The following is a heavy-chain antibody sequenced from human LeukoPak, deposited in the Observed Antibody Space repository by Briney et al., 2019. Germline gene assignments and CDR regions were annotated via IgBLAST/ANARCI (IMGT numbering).Heavy chain of an antibody. Sequence: SETLSLTCTVSGGSISSGSYYWSWIRQPAGKGLEWIGRIYTSGSTNCNPSLKSRVTISVDTSKNQFSLKLSSVTAADTAVYYCARVQWLVQWFDPWGQGTLVTVSS. D-gene: IGHD6-19*01. CDR2: IYTSGST. V-gene: IGHV4-61*02. CDR3: ARVQWLVQWFDP. CDR1: GGSISSGSYY. J-gene: IGHJ5*02.